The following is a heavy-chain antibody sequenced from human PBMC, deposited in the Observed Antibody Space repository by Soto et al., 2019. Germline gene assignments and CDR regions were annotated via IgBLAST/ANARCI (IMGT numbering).Heavy chain of an antibody. CDR1: GFTVSDNY. CDR2: IYSGGRT. D-gene: IGHD3-22*01. Sequence: EVQLVESGGGLVQPGGSLRLSCAASGFTVSDNYMSWVRQAPGKGLEWVSLIYSGGRTFYADSVKGRFTIPRDTNTVYLQMNSLRAEDTAIYYCARVNFYDNNYWYFDLWGRGTLVTVSS. CDR3: ARVNFYDNNYWYFDL. V-gene: IGHV3-66*01. J-gene: IGHJ2*01.